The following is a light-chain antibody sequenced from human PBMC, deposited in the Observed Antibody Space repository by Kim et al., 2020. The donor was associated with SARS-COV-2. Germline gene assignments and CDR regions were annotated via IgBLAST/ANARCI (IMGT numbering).Light chain of an antibody. CDR2: GKN. V-gene: IGLV3-19*01. CDR3: SSRDSSGNHVV. Sequence: AVGQTVRITCQGDSLRSYYASWYQQKPGQAPVLVIYGKNNRPSGIPDRFSGSSSGNTASLIITGAQAEDEADYYCSSRDSSGNHVVFGGGTQLTVL. J-gene: IGLJ2*01. CDR1: SLRSYY.